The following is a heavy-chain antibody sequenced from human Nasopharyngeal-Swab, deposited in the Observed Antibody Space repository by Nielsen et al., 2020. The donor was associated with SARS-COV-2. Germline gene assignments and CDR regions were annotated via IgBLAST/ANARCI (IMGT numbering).Heavy chain of an antibody. Sequence: ASVKVSYKASGYTFTSYGISWVRQAPGQGLEWMGWISAYNGNTNYAQKLQGRVTMTTDTSTSTAYMELRSLRSDDTAVYYCARDTGSGWSDWYFDLWGRGTLVTVSS. CDR2: ISAYNGNT. J-gene: IGHJ2*01. CDR1: GYTFTSYG. V-gene: IGHV1-18*04. CDR3: ARDTGSGWSDWYFDL. D-gene: IGHD6-19*01.